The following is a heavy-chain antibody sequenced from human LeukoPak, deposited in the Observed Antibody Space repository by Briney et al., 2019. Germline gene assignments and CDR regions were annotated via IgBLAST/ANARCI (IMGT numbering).Heavy chain of an antibody. CDR3: ARRLPRITGNKLRRYNWFDP. Sequence: SETLSLTCAVYGGSFSGYYWSWIRQPPGKGLEWIGEINHSGSTNYNPSLKSRVTISVDTSKNQFSLKLSSVTAAETAVYYCARRLPRITGNKLRRYNWFDPWGQGTLVTVSS. V-gene: IGHV4-34*01. J-gene: IGHJ5*02. D-gene: IGHD1-20*01. CDR2: INHSGST. CDR1: GGSFSGYY.